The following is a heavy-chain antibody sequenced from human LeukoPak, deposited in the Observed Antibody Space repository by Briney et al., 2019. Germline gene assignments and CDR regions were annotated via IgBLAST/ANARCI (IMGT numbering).Heavy chain of an antibody. V-gene: IGHV4-59*11. CDR1: GGSISSHY. D-gene: IGHD3-22*01. Sequence: PSETLSLTCTVSGGSISSHYWSWSRQPPGKGLEWIGHIYYSGSTKFNPSLKSRVTISVDTSKNQFSLKLSSVTAADTAVYYCARGGGVTYYDSTGYLWYFDYWGQGTLVTVSS. J-gene: IGHJ4*02. CDR3: ARGGGVTYYDSTGYLWYFDY. CDR2: IYYSGST.